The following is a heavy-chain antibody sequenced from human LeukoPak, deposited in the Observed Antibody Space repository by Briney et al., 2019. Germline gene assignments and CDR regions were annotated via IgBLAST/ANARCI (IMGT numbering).Heavy chain of an antibody. Sequence: PGGSLRLSCAASGFTFSSYAMHWVRQAPGKGLEYVSAISSNGGSTYYANSVKGRFTIYRDNSKNTLYLQMGSLRAEDMAVYYCVRALGRQWLVLLYWGQGTLVTVSS. CDR1: GFTFSSYA. V-gene: IGHV3-64*01. D-gene: IGHD6-19*01. CDR3: VRALGRQWLVLLY. J-gene: IGHJ4*02. CDR2: ISSNGGST.